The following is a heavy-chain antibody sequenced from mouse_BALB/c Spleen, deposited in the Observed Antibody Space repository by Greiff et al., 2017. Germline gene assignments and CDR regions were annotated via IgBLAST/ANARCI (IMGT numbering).Heavy chain of an antibody. CDR2: ISNGGGST. J-gene: IGHJ4*01. CDR1: GFTFSSYT. V-gene: IGHV5-12-2*01. D-gene: IGHD2-14*01. Sequence: EVQRVESGGGLVQPGGSLKLSCAASGFTFSSYTMSWVRQTPEKRLEWVAYISNGGGSTYYPDTVKGRFTISRDNAKNTLYLQMSSLKSEDTAMYYCARIYRYDGGAMDYWGQGTSVTVSS. CDR3: ARIYRYDGGAMDY.